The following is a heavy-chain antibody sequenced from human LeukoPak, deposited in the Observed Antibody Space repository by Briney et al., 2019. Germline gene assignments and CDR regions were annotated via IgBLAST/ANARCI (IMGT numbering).Heavy chain of an antibody. CDR3: ARARMYYDSSGYYPEGAFDI. CDR1: GGSFSSYY. CDR2: IYTSGST. J-gene: IGHJ3*02. V-gene: IGHV4-59*10. Sequence: SETLSLTCAVYGGSFSSYYWSWIRQPAGKGLEWIGRIYTSGSTNYNPSLKSRVTMSVDTSKNQFSLKLSSVTAADTAVYYCARARMYYDSSGYYPEGAFDIWGQGTMVTVSS. D-gene: IGHD3-22*01.